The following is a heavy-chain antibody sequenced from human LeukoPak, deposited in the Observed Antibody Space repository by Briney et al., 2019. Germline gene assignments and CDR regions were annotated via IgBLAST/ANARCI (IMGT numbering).Heavy chain of an antibody. CDR1: GYTFTGYY. CDR2: INPNSGGT. J-gene: IGHJ4*02. V-gene: IGHV1-2*02. Sequence: EASVKASCKASGYTFTGYYMHWVRQAPGQGLEWMGWINPNSGGTNYAQKFQGRVTMTRDTSISTAYMELSRLRSDDTAVYYCARVTRAYCSSTSCYENFDYWGQGTLVTVSS. D-gene: IGHD2-2*01. CDR3: ARVTRAYCSSTSCYENFDY.